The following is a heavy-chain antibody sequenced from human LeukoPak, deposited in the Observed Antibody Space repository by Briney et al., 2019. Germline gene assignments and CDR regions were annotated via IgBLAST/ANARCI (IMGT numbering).Heavy chain of an antibody. D-gene: IGHD6-19*01. J-gene: IGHJ3*02. Sequence: PGGSLRLSCVASGFTFRSSGMHWVRQAPGKGLEWVTVISFDGNKEYYIESVKGRFSISRDNSKNTVYLQMNSLRAEDTAVYYCAKVAGSIAVALRAFGDAFDIWGQGTMVTVSS. CDR2: ISFDGNKE. V-gene: IGHV3-30*18. CDR3: AKVAGSIAVALRAFGDAFDI. CDR1: GFTFRSSG.